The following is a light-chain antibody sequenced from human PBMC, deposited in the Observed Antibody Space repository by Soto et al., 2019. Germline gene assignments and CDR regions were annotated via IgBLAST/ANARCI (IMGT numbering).Light chain of an antibody. Sequence: DIVMTQSPDSLAVSLGERATINCKSRQSVLHSSNKKNYFAWYQQKPGQPPKLLIYWSSTRESGVPDRFSGSGSGTDLTLTISILHAEDVAVYYCQQYYTTPPYTFGQGTKLEIK. CDR1: QSVLHSSNKKNY. CDR2: WSS. V-gene: IGKV4-1*01. CDR3: QQYYTTPPYT. J-gene: IGKJ2*01.